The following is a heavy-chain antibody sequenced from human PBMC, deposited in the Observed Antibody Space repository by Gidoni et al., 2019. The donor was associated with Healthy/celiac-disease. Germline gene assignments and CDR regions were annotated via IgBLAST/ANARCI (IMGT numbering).Heavy chain of an antibody. J-gene: IGHJ3*02. Sequence: QVQLQESGPGLVKPSQTLSLTCTFPGGSISSGGYYWSWIRQHPGKGLEWIGYIYYSGSTYDNPSLKSRVTISVDTSKNQFSLKLSSVTAADTAVYYCARGHDYYDSSGYPLGAFDIWGQGTMVTVSS. CDR2: IYYSGST. D-gene: IGHD3-22*01. CDR3: ARGHDYYDSSGYPLGAFDI. V-gene: IGHV4-31*03. CDR1: GGSISSGGYY.